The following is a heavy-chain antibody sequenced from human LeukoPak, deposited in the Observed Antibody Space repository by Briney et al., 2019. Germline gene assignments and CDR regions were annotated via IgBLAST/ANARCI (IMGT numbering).Heavy chain of an antibody. Sequence: PSQTLSLTCTVSGGSISSGGYYWSWIRQPPGKGLEWIGYIYHSGSTYYNPSLKSRVTISVDRSKNQFSLKLSSVTAADTAVYYCAREGLYSSSWYGHIIDYWGQGTLVTVSS. J-gene: IGHJ4*02. CDR1: GGSISSGGYY. V-gene: IGHV4-30-2*01. CDR2: IYHSGST. CDR3: AREGLYSSSWYGHIIDY. D-gene: IGHD6-13*01.